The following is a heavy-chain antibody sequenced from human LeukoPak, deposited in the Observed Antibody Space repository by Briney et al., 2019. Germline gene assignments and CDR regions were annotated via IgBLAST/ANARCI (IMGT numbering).Heavy chain of an antibody. Sequence: PSETLSLTCTVSGVSISSSNSYWSWIRQPPGKGLEWIGEINHSGSTNYNPSLKSRVTISVDTSKNQFSLKLSSVTAADTAVYYCASLGEGDSGGYSVDCWGQGTLVTVSS. J-gene: IGHJ4*02. CDR3: ASLGEGDSGGYSVDC. V-gene: IGHV4-39*07. CDR2: INHSGST. D-gene: IGHD3-22*01. CDR1: GVSISSSNSY.